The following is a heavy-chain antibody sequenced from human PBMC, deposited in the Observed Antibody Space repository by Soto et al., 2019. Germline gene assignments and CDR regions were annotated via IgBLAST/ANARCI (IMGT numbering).Heavy chain of an antibody. J-gene: IGHJ4*02. CDR2: ISGYNGNT. CDR3: GGGGAGEGRGWFFDN. CDR1: GYTFTSYG. V-gene: IGHV1-18*04. D-gene: IGHD6-19*01. Sequence: QVQLVQSGAEVKKPGASVKVSCKASGYTFTSYGISWVRQAPGQGLEWMGWISGYNGNTNYAQRFQGRVTMTPDTSTRKADMELGSLRSDDPAVYYCGGGGAGEGRGWFFDNWGQGTLVTVSS.